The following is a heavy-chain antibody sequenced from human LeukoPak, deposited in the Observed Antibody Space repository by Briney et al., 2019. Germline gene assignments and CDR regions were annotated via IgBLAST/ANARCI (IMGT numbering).Heavy chain of an antibody. Sequence: LETRSLTCAVYGGSFSGYYWGWIRQPPGKGLEWIGSIYYSGSTYYNPSLKSRVTISVDTSKNQFSLKLSSVTAADTAVYYCARHRSGWLQSSFDYWGQGTLVTVSS. CDR2: IYYSGST. CDR1: GGSFSGYY. J-gene: IGHJ4*02. CDR3: ARHRSGWLQSSFDY. V-gene: IGHV4-34*01. D-gene: IGHD5-24*01.